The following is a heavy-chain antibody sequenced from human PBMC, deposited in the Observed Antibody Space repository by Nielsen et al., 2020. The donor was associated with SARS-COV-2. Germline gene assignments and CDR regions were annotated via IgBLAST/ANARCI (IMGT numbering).Heavy chain of an antibody. J-gene: IGHJ3*01. Sequence: GESLKISCAASGFTFSSLWMSWVRQVPGTWLEWVADIKPDGSEKFYVDSVKGRFTISRDNAKNSMSLQMNSLRVEDTAVYYCARDWSRAFDVWGQGTMVTVSS. CDR2: IKPDGSEK. CDR3: ARDWSRAFDV. CDR1: GFTFSSLW. V-gene: IGHV3-7*01.